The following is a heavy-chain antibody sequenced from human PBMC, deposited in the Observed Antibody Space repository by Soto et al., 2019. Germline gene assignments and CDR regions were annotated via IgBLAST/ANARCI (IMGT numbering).Heavy chain of an antibody. CDR2: IYYSGST. J-gene: IGHJ6*02. D-gene: IGHD5-18*01. V-gene: IGHV4-61*08. CDR3: SRDGPIQIWSRYYGMDV. CDR1: EGSRCSRGSY. Sequence: SHTRRIAEGSRCSRGSYVSIIQQPLGKGLEWIGYIYYSGSTNYNPSLKSRVTISVDTSKNQFSLKLSSVTAADTAVYYGSRDGPIQIWSRYYGMDVRGHGT.